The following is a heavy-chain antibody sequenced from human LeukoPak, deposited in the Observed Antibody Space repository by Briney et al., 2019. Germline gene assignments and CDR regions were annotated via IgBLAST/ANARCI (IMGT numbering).Heavy chain of an antibody. CDR3: ARGSQWRGGDWFDP. D-gene: IGHD3-16*01. Sequence: SETLSLTCTVSGYSISSAYYWGWIRQPPGKGLEWIGSIYHSGSTYYNPSLKSRVTISVDTSKNQFSLKLSSVTAADTAVYYCARGSQWRGGDWFDPWGQGTLVTVSS. CDR2: IYHSGST. J-gene: IGHJ5*02. CDR1: GYSISSAYY. V-gene: IGHV4-38-2*02.